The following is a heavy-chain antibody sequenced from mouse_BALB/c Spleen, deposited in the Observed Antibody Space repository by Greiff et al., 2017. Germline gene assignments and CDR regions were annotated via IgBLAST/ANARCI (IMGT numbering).Heavy chain of an antibody. J-gene: IGHJ4*01. CDR1: GYSFTSYY. D-gene: IGHD2-14*01. V-gene: IGHV1S135*01. CDR2: IDPFNGGT. CDR3: ARRHRYNYAMDY. Sequence: VQLKESGPELMKPGASVKISCKASGYSFTSYYMHWVKQSHGKSLEWIGYIDPFNGGTSYNQKFKGKATLTVDKSSSTAYMHLSSLTSEDSAVYYCARRHRYNYAMDYWGQGTSVTVSS.